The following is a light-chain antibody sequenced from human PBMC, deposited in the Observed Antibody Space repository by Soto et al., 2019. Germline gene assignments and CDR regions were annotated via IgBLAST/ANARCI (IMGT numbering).Light chain of an antibody. CDR3: CSFTSITNYV. Sequence: QSALTQPASVSGSLGQSITISCTGTSSDVGAYNYVSWYQQQPGKAPKLMISEVSNRPSGVSNRFSGSKSGNTASRIISGLQAEDEADYYCCSFTSITNYVFGTGTKVTVL. CDR2: EVS. CDR1: SSDVGAYNY. J-gene: IGLJ1*01. V-gene: IGLV2-14*01.